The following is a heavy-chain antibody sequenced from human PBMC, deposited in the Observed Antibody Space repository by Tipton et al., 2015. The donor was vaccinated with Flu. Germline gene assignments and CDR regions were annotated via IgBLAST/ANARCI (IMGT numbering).Heavy chain of an antibody. CDR1: GFTFSDYW. Sequence: SLRLSCAGSGFTFSDYWMHWVRQAPGKGLVWVSGISPEGSRTIHADSVKGRFTISRDNAKNTLYLQMNSLRAEDTALYYCARELPYSSGWYPPRMDVWDQGP. V-gene: IGHV3-74*01. CDR2: ISPEGSRT. CDR3: ARELPYSSGWYPPRMDV. D-gene: IGHD6-19*01. J-gene: IGHJ6*02.